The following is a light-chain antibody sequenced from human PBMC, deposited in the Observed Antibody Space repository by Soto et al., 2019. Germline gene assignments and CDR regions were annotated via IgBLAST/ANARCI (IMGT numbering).Light chain of an antibody. Sequence: QSALTQPASVSGSPGQSITISCTGTSSDVGNYNLVSWYQQHPGKAPKIIISEVSKRPSGVSNRFSGSKSGSTASLTISGLQAEDEADYYCCSYAGSSTYVFGTGTKLTVL. CDR3: CSYAGSSTYV. CDR1: SSDVGNYNL. J-gene: IGLJ1*01. CDR2: EVS. V-gene: IGLV2-23*02.